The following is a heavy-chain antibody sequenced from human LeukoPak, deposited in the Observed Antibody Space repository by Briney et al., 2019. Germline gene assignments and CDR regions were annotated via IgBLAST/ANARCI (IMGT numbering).Heavy chain of an antibody. CDR1: GGSVSSSGYY. V-gene: IGHV4-39*07. D-gene: IGHD3-22*01. J-gene: IGHJ4*02. CDR3: ARGYYYDGYFDY. Sequence: SETLSLTCTVSGGSVSSSGYYWGWIRQPPGKGLEWIGEINHSGSTNYNPSLKSRVTISVDTSKNQFSLKLSSVTAADTAVYYCARGYYYDGYFDYWGQGTLVTVSS. CDR2: INHSGST.